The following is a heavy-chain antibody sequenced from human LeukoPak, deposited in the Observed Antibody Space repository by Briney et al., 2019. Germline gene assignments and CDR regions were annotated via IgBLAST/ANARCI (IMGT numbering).Heavy chain of an antibody. D-gene: IGHD2-2*01. Sequence: ASVKVSCKASGYIFTSYAMNWVRQAPGQGLEWMGWINTNTGNPTYAQGSTGRFVFSLDTSVNTAYLQISSLKVDDTAVYYCAATKGLGYCSSTSCPYYYYYYMDVWGKGTTVTVSS. CDR3: AATKGLGYCSSTSCPYYYYYYMDV. V-gene: IGHV7-4-1*02. CDR2: INTNTGNP. J-gene: IGHJ6*03. CDR1: GYIFTSYA.